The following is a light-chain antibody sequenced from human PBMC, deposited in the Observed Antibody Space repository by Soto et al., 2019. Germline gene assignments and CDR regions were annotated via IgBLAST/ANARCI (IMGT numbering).Light chain of an antibody. V-gene: IGLV1-40*01. J-gene: IGLJ3*02. CDR1: SSNIGAGYD. CDR3: QPYDRSLSGFWV. Sequence: QSVLTQPPSVSGAPGQRVTISCTGSSSNIGAGYDVQWYQQVPGTAPKVVIYGNKNRPSGVADRFSGSKSGTSASLAITGVQAEEGADYSCQPYDRSLSGFWVFGGGPNLPVL. CDR2: GNK.